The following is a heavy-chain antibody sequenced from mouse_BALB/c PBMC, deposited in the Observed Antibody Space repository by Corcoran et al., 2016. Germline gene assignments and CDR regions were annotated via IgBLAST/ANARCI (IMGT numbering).Heavy chain of an antibody. CDR3: TREPYAMDY. V-gene: IGHV9-3-1*01. CDR1: GYTFTNYG. CDR2: INSYTGEP. J-gene: IGHJ4*01. Sequence: QIQLVQSGPELKKPGETVKISCKASGYTFTNYGMNWVKQAPGKDLKWMGWINSYTGEPTYADDFKGRFAFSLETSASTAYLQINNLKNEDTATYFCTREPYAMDYWGQGTSVTVSS.